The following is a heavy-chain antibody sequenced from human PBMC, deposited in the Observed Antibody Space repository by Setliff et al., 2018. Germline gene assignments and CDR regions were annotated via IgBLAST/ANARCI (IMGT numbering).Heavy chain of an antibody. J-gene: IGHJ4*02. CDR2: SRNKANTYTI. CDR1: GFTFSDHH. V-gene: IGHV3-72*01. Sequence: PGGSLRLSCAASGFTFSDHHIDWVRQAPGKGLEWVGRSRNKANTYTIAYAASVEGRFTTSRDDSENSVYLEMNRLNTDDTAVYYCARSPAFDYWGQGTLVTVSS. CDR3: ARSPAFDY. D-gene: IGHD2-15*01.